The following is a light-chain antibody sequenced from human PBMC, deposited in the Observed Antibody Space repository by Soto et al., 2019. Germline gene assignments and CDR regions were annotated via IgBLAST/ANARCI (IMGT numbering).Light chain of an antibody. J-gene: IGLJ1*01. CDR1: SSNIGASYD. CDR3: QSYDSSRENV. V-gene: IGLV1-40*01. CDR2: GNN. Sequence: QSVLTQPPSLPGPPGKRSTTSCTGSSSNIGASYDVHWYQQLPGTAPKLLIYGNNNRPSGVPDRFSGSKSGTSASLAITGLQAEDEGDYYCQSYDSSRENVFGTGTKVTVL.